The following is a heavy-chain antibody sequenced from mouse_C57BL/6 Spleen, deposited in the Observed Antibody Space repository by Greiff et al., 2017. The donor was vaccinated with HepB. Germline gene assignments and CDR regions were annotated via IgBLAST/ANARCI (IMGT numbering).Heavy chain of an antibody. CDR2: INPNYGTT. CDR3: ARSYYDRFAWFAY. J-gene: IGHJ3*01. CDR1: GYSFTDYN. V-gene: IGHV1-39*01. Sequence: EVQLQQSGPELVKPGASVKISCKASGYSFTDYNMNWVKQSNGKSLEWIGVINPNYGTTSYNEKFKGKATLTADKSSSTAYMQLSSLTSEDSAVYFCARSYYDRFAWFAYWGQGTLVTVSA. D-gene: IGHD2-4*01.